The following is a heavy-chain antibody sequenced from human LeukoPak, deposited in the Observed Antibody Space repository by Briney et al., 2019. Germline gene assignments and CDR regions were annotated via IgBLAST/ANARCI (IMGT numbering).Heavy chain of an antibody. CDR2: INAGNGNT. Sequence: ASVKVSCKASGYTFTSYAMHWVRLAPGQRLEWMGWINAGNGNTKYSQKFQGRVTITRDTSASTAYMELSSLRSEDTAVYYCARDGTVLRFLEWLSDSLNWFDPWGQGTLVTVSS. V-gene: IGHV1-3*01. D-gene: IGHD3-3*01. J-gene: IGHJ5*02. CDR3: ARDGTVLRFLEWLSDSLNWFDP. CDR1: GYTFTSYA.